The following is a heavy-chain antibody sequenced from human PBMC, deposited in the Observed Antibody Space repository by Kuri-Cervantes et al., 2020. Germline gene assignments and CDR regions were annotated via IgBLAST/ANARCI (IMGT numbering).Heavy chain of an antibody. CDR2: INPDGRDK. V-gene: IGHV3-7*01. CDR3: ARHGQVPTD. CDR1: GFTFSSYG. Sequence: ETLSLTCAASGFTFSSYGMHWVRQAPGKGLEWVANINPDGRDKNYLDSVKGRFTISRDNAKNSLDLQMNSLRVEDTAVFYCARHGQVPTDWGQGTLVTVSS. J-gene: IGHJ4*02. D-gene: IGHD4/OR15-4a*01.